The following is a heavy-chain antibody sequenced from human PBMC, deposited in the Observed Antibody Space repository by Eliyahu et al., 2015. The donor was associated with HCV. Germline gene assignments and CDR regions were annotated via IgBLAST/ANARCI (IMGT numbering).Heavy chain of an antibody. D-gene: IGHD5-24*01. CDR1: GGSFSGYY. V-gene: IGHV4-34*01. J-gene: IGHJ4*02. CDR2: INHSGST. CDR3: ARGLTRDGYNWGLDY. Sequence: QVQLQQWXAGLLKPSETLSLTCAVXGGSFSGYYWSWIRQPPGKGLEWIGEINHSGSTNYNPSLKSRVTISVDTSKNQFSLKLSSVTAADTAVYYCARGLTRDGYNWGLDYWGQGTLVTVSS.